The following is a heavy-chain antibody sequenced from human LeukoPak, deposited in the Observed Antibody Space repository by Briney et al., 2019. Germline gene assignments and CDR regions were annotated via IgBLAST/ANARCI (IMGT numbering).Heavy chain of an antibody. CDR3: AREGYYDILTGYYLYGMDV. J-gene: IGHJ6*02. V-gene: IGHV3-48*03. CDR2: ISSSGSTI. Sequence: GGSLRLSCAASGFTFSSYETNWVRQAPGKGLEWVSYISSSGSTIYYADSVKGRFTISRDNAKNSLYLQMNSLRAEDTAVYYCAREGYYDILTGYYLYGMDVWGQGTTVTVSS. CDR1: GFTFSSYE. D-gene: IGHD3-9*01.